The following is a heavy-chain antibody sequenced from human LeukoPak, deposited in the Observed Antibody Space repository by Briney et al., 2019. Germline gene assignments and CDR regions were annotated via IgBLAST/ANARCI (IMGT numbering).Heavy chain of an antibody. Sequence: PSETLSLTCTVSGGSMSSYYWSWIRQPPGKGLEWIGYIYYSGSTNYNPSLKSRVTISVDTSKNQFSLKLSSVTAADTAVYYCARHVSGLYSSTFGFWYFDLWGRGTLVTVSS. CDR3: ARHVSGLYSSTFGFWYFDL. CDR2: IYYSGST. CDR1: GGSMSSYY. V-gene: IGHV4-59*08. D-gene: IGHD6-13*01. J-gene: IGHJ2*01.